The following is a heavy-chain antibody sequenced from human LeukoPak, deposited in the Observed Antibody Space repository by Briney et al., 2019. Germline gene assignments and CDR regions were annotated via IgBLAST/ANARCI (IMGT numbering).Heavy chain of an antibody. CDR1: GYTLTELS. J-gene: IGHJ4*02. CDR3: ATHCSSTSCYYGEFDY. D-gene: IGHD2-2*01. Sequence: ASVKVSCKVSGYTLTELSMHWVRQAPGKGLEWMGGFAPEDGETIYAQKFQGRDTMTEDTSTDTAYMGLSSLRTEDTAVYYCATHCSSTSCYYGEFDYWGQGTLVTVSS. V-gene: IGHV1-24*01. CDR2: FAPEDGET.